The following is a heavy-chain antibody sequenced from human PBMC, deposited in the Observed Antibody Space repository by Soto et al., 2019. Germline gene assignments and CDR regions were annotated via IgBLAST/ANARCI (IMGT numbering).Heavy chain of an antibody. CDR1: GGTFSSYA. Sequence: SVKVSCKASGGTFSSYAISWVRQAPGQGLEWMGGIIPIFGTANYAQKFQGRVTITADKSTSTAYMELSSLRSEDTAVYYCAREGPLAYCGGDCPPSYAFGIWGQGTMVTVSS. D-gene: IGHD2-21*02. V-gene: IGHV1-69*06. CDR2: IIPIFGTA. J-gene: IGHJ3*02. CDR3: AREGPLAYCGGDCPPSYAFGI.